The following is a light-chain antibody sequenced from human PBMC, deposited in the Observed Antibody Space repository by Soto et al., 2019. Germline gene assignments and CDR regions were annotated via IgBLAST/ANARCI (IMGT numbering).Light chain of an antibody. V-gene: IGLV2-8*01. J-gene: IGLJ2*01. Sequence: QSALIQPPSASGSPGQSVTISCTGTSSDVGGYNSVSWYQQHPGKAPKLMTYEVNKRPSGVPDRFSGSKSGNTASLTVSGLQAEDEADYYCSSYAGNNNLLFGGGTKLTVL. CDR2: EVN. CDR1: SSDVGGYNS. CDR3: SSYAGNNNLL.